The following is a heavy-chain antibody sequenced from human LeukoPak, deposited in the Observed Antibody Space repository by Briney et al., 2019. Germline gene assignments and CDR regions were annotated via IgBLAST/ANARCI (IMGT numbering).Heavy chain of an antibody. J-gene: IGHJ6*04. CDR2: IYYSGST. D-gene: IGHD3-10*01. Sequence: SQTLSLTCTVSGGSISSGGYYWSWIRQHPGKGLEWTGYIYYSGSTYYNPSLKSRVTISVDTSKNQFSLKLSSVTAADTAVYYCARGHGSGSFLNYYYGMDVWGKGTTVTVSS. V-gene: IGHV4-31*03. CDR3: ARGHGSGSFLNYYYGMDV. CDR1: GGSISSGGYY.